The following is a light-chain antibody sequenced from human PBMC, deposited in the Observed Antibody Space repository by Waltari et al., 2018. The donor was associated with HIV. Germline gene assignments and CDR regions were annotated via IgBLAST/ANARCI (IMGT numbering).Light chain of an antibody. Sequence: EILLTPSPGTLSLAPGERATLSCRASQTVYRNYLSGYQKTPGQGPRLLVLGAARRATGIPDRFSGSGSGTDFTLTISRLEPEDFAVYYCQQYDRSWVTFGGGTKVEIK. V-gene: IGKV3-20*01. CDR2: GAA. CDR1: QTVYRNY. J-gene: IGKJ4*01. CDR3: QQYDRSWVT.